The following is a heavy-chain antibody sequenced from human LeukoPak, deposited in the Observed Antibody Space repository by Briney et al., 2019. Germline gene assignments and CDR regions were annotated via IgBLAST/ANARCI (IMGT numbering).Heavy chain of an antibody. CDR2: FYHSGST. Sequence: PSETLSLTCAVSGYSISSGYYWGWIRQPPGKGLEWIGRFYHSGSTYYNPSLKSRVTISVDTSKNQFSLKLSAVTAADTAVYYCASSLIKGSGSYTFDYWGQGSLVTDSS. V-gene: IGHV4-38-2*01. J-gene: IGHJ4*02. CDR3: ASSLIKGSGSYTFDY. CDR1: GYSISSGYY. D-gene: IGHD3-10*01.